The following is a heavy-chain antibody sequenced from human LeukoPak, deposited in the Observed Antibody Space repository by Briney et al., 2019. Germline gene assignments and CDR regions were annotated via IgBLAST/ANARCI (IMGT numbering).Heavy chain of an antibody. Sequence: GGSLRLSCAASGFTFSSYSMSWVRQAPGKGLEWVSSISSSSSYIYYADSVKGRFTISRDNAKNSLYLQMNSLRAEDTAVYYCARDMITFGGVIPPPPTHAFDIWGQGTMVTVSS. CDR2: ISSSSSYI. J-gene: IGHJ3*02. CDR3: ARDMITFGGVIPPPPTHAFDI. V-gene: IGHV3-21*01. D-gene: IGHD3-16*02. CDR1: GFTFSSYS.